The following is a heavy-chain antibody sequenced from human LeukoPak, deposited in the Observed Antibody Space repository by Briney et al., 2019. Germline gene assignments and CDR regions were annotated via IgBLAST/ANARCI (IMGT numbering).Heavy chain of an antibody. CDR2: IHYSGST. D-gene: IGHD5-18*01. J-gene: IGHJ4*02. CDR3: ARHRRGYCYEIDY. V-gene: IGHV4-39*01. CDR1: GASVSDSTYY. Sequence: SETLSLTCTVSGASVSDSTYYWGWHRQPPGKGLEWIGNIHYSGSTYYNPSLKTRLTIDVDTSKNQFSLTLTSVTAADTAVYYCARHRRGYCYEIDYWGQGTLVTVSS.